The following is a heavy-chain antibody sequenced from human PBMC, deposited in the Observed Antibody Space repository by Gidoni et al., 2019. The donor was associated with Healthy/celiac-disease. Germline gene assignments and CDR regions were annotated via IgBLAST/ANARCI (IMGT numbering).Heavy chain of an antibody. J-gene: IGHJ5*02. D-gene: IGHD3-9*01. V-gene: IGHV4-59*01. CDR2: IYYSGST. CDR1: GGSISSYS. Sequence: QVQLQASGPGLVKPSETLSLTCTVSGGSISSYSWGWSRQPPGKGLEWIGYIYYSGSTNYNPSLKSRVTISVDTSKNQFSLKLSSVTAADTAVYYCAREAGYMGWFDPWGQGTLVTVSS. CDR3: AREAGYMGWFDP.